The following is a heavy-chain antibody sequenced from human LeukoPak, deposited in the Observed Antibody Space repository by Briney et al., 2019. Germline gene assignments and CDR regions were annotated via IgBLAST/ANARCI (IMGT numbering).Heavy chain of an antibody. CDR2: IYSGGST. Sequence: SETLSLTCTVSGGSISSSNYYWGWIRQPPGKGLEWIGSIYSGGSTYYNPSLKSRVTISVDTSNNQFSLKLSSVTAADTAVYYCARVGEVGGWYYYGMDVWGQGTTVTVSS. CDR3: ARVGEVGGWYYYGMDV. CDR1: GGSISSSNYY. J-gene: IGHJ6*02. D-gene: IGHD6-19*01. V-gene: IGHV4-39*07.